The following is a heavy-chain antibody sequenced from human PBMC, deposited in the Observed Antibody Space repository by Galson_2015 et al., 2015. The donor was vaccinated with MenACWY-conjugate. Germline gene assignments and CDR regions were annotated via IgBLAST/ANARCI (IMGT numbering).Heavy chain of an antibody. Sequence: SLRLSCAASGFTFRDYDMSWIRQAPGKGVEWVSYISSGGSSINHAEFVKGRFTISRDNAKNSQYLEMNSLRAEDTAVYYCAREGGASKEFDYWGQGTLVTVSS. CDR3: AREGGASKEFDY. V-gene: IGHV3-11*01. D-gene: IGHD2/OR15-2a*01. CDR2: ISSGGSSI. CDR1: GFTFRDYD. J-gene: IGHJ4*02.